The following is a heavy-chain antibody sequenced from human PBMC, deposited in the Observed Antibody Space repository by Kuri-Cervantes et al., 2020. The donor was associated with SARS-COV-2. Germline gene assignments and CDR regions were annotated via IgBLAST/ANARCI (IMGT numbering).Heavy chain of an antibody. CDR3: ARADVYYYDSRGLGAFDI. CDR2: IYHSGST. Sequence: SQTLSLTCAVSGGSISSGGHSWSWIRQPPGKGLEWIGYIYHSGSTNYSPSLKSRVTTSVDTSKNQFSLKLSSVTAADTAVYYCARADVYYYDSRGLGAFDIWGQGTMVTVSS. D-gene: IGHD3-22*01. V-gene: IGHV4-30-2*01. CDR1: GGSISSGGHS. J-gene: IGHJ3*02.